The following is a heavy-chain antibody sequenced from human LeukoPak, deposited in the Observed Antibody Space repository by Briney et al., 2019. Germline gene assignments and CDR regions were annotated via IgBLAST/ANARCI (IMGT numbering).Heavy chain of an antibody. CDR2: ISSSSSYI. D-gene: IGHD6-19*01. CDR1: GFTFSSYS. Sequence: GGSLRLSCAASGFTFSSYSMNWVRQAPGKGLEWVSSISSSSSYIYYADSVKGRFTISRDNAKNSLYLQMNSLRIEDTAVYYCATLAVAGRDAFDIWGQGTMVTVSS. J-gene: IGHJ3*02. CDR3: ATLAVAGRDAFDI. V-gene: IGHV3-21*01.